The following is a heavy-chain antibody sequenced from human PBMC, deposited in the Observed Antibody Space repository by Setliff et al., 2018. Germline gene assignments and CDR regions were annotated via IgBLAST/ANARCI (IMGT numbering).Heavy chain of an antibody. CDR2: INAANENT. J-gene: IGHJ5*02. CDR1: GYTFSSYS. D-gene: IGHD3-10*01. CDR3: AGVLRDYYGSGSYYNWFDP. V-gene: IGHV1-3*01. Sequence: ASVKVSCKASGYTFSSYSMHWVRQAPGQRLEWMGWINAANENTQYSKKFQGRLTITRDTSASTAYMELSSLRSEDTAVYFCAGVLRDYYGSGSYYNWFDPWGQGTLVTVSS.